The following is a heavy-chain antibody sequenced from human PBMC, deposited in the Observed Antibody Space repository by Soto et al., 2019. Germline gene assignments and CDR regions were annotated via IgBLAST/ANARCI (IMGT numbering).Heavy chain of an antibody. V-gene: IGHV1-8*01. J-gene: IGHJ6*02. CDR3: ARWPDGYYYYGMDV. CDR2: MNPNSGNT. Sequence: QVQLVQSGAEVKKPGASVKVSCKASGYTFTSYDMNWVRQATGQGLEWMGWMNPNSGNTGYAQKFQGTDTMTRNTSISTADMELSNLRSEDTAVYYCARWPDGYYYYGMDVWGQGTTVTVSS. CDR1: GYTFTSYD.